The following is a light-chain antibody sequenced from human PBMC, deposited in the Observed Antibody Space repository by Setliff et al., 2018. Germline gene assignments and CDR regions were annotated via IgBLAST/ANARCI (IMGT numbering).Light chain of an antibody. J-gene: IGLJ1*01. CDR3: CSYVAIPPYV. CDR1: SSDVGVYNY. Sequence: QSVLTQPRSVSGSPGQSVTISCTGTSSDVGVYNYVSWYQHHPGKAPKLMIYDVTTRPSGVPDRFSGSKSGNTASLTISGLQADDEADYYCCSYVAIPPYVFGTGTKVTVL. CDR2: DVT. V-gene: IGLV2-11*01.